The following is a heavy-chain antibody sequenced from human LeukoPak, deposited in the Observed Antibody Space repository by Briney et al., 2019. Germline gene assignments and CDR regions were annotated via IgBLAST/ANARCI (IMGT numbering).Heavy chain of an antibody. V-gene: IGHV3-74*01. CDR3: ARLHSSGYLYYFDY. J-gene: IGHJ4*02. D-gene: IGHD3-22*01. CDR2: INSDGSST. CDR1: GFTFSSYW. Sequence: GGSLRLSCAASGFTFSSYWMHWVRQAPGKGLVWVSRINSDGSSTSYADSVKGRFTISRDNAKNTLYLQMNSLRAEDTAVYYCARLHSSGYLYYFDYWGQGTLVTASS.